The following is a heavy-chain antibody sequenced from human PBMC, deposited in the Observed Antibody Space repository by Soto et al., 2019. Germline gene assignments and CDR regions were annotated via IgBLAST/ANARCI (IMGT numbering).Heavy chain of an antibody. V-gene: IGHV1-2*04. J-gene: IGHJ6*02. CDR2: INPNSGGT. CDR1: GYTFTGYY. Sequence: ASVKVSCKASGYTFTGYYMHWVRQAPGQGLEWMGWINPNSGGTNYAQKFQGWVTMTRDTSISTAYMELSRLRSDDTAVYYCAGEYSSSSYGMDVWGQGTTVTVSS. CDR3: AGEYSSSSYGMDV. D-gene: IGHD6-6*01.